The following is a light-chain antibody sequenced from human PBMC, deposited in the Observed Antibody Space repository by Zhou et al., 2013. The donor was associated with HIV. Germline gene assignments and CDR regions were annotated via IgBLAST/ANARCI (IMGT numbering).Light chain of an antibody. V-gene: IGKV3-20*01. CDR1: QSVSSNY. CDR2: GAS. J-gene: IGKJ3*01. CDR3: QQYGSSPLFT. Sequence: ENVLTQSPGTLSLSPGERATLSCRASQSVSSNYLAWYQQKPGQAPRLLIYGASSRAAGIPDRFSGSGSGTDFTLTISRLEPEDFAVYYCQQYGSSPLFTFGPGTKWI.